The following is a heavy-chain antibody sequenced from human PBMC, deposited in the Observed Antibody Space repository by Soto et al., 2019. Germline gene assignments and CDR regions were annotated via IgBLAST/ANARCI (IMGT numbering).Heavy chain of an antibody. CDR1: GDSVSSNSAA. V-gene: IGHV6-1*01. D-gene: IGHD1-7*01. Sequence: PSQTLSLTCAISGDSVSSNSAAWNWIRQSPSRGLEWLGRTYYRSRWYNDYAVSVRSRITVNPDTSKNQYSLHLNSVTPEDTAVHYCAGTSSLQWYYMDVWDKGTTVTVS. CDR2: TYYRSRWYN. J-gene: IGHJ6*03. CDR3: AGTSSLQWYYMDV.